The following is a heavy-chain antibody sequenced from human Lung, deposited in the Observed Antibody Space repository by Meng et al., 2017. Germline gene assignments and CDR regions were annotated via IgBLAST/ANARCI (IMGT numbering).Heavy chain of an antibody. CDR2: IWYDGSNK. D-gene: IGHD2-21*02. J-gene: IGHJ6*02. CDR1: GFTFSSYG. V-gene: IGHV3-33*01. Sequence: GGSLRLSCAASGFTFSSYGMHWVRQAPGKGLEWVAVIWYDGSNKYYADSVKGRFTISRDNSKNTLYLQMNSLRAEDTAVYYCARGGHIVVVTAIQGGAMDVWGQGTTVTVSS. CDR3: ARGGHIVVVTAIQGGAMDV.